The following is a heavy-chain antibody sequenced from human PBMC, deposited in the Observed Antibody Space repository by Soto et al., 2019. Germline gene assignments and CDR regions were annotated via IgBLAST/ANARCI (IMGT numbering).Heavy chain of an antibody. CDR1: GYTLTELS. J-gene: IGHJ6*03. Sequence: ASVKVSCKVSGYTLTELSMHWVRQAPGIRLERMGGFDPEDGETIYAQKFQGRVTMTEDTSTDTAYMELSSLRSEVSVVYYCATLPSRRSVDFHYMGVWGKGTTVTVSS. V-gene: IGHV1-24*01. D-gene: IGHD6-19*01. CDR2: FDPEDGET. CDR3: ATLPSRRSVDFHYMGV.